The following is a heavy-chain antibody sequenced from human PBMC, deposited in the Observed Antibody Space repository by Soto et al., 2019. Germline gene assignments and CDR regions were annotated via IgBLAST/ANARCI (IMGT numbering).Heavy chain of an antibody. J-gene: IGHJ3*02. V-gene: IGHV4-30-2*01. CDR3: ARVEAGAFDI. D-gene: IGHD6-25*01. Sequence: QLQLQESGSGLVEPSQTLSLTCAVSGGSISSGGSSWSWIRQPPGKGLEWIGYIYHSGCTYYNPSLKSRVTISVDRSKNQFSLKLRSVTAADTAVYYCARVEAGAFDIWGQWTMVTVSS. CDR1: GGSISSGGSS. CDR2: IYHSGCT.